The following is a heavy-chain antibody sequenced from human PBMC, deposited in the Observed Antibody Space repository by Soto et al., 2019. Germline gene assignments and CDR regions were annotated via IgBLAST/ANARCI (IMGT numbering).Heavy chain of an antibody. D-gene: IGHD1-26*01. CDR1: GGSISSGDYY. J-gene: IGHJ4*02. Sequence: QVQLQESGPGLVKPSQTLSLTCTVSGGSISSGDYYWSWIRQPPGKGLEGIGYIYYSGSTYYNPSLKSRVTISVDTSKNPFTLKLSSVTAADTAVYYCARAVRGSYYDYWGQGTLVTVSS. V-gene: IGHV4-30-4*01. CDR2: IYYSGST. CDR3: ARAVRGSYYDY.